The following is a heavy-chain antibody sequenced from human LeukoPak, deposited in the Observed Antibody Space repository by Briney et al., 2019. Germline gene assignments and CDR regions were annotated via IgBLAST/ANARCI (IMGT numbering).Heavy chain of an antibody. CDR3: ARDLIGSYYDRKDAFDI. J-gene: IGHJ3*02. Sequence: ASVKVSCKASGGTFSSYAISWVRQAPGQGLEWMGGIIPIFGTANYAQKFQGRVTITADESTSTAYMELSSLRSEDTAVYYCARDLIGSYYDRKDAFDIWGQGTMVTVSS. CDR2: IIPIFGTA. V-gene: IGHV1-69*01. D-gene: IGHD3-22*01. CDR1: GGTFSSYA.